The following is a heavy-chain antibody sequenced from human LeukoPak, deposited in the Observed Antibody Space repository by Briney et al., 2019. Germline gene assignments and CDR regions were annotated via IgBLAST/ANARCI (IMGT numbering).Heavy chain of an antibody. V-gene: IGHV4-34*01. J-gene: IGHJ6*03. D-gene: IGHD3-3*01. CDR3: ARLRFQLRYYYYYMDV. Sequence: PSGTLSLTCAVYGGSFSGYYWSWIRQPPGKGLEWIGEINHSGSTNYNPSLKSRVTISVDTSKNQFSLKLSSVTAADTAVYYCARLRFQLRYYYYYMDVWGKGTTVTVSS. CDR2: INHSGST. CDR1: GGSFSGYY.